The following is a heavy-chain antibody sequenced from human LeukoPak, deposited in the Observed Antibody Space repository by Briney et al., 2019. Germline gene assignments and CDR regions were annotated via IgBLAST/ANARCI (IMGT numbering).Heavy chain of an antibody. J-gene: IGHJ3*02. CDR2: IYYSGST. CDR1: GVSISSYY. V-gene: IGHV4-59*01. Sequence: KPSETLSLTCTVSGVSISSYYWSWIRQPPGKGLEWIGYIYYSGSTNYNPSLKSRVTISVDTSKNQFSLKLSSVTAADTAVYYCARDSNRNAFDIWGQGTMVTVSS. CDR3: ARDSNRNAFDI.